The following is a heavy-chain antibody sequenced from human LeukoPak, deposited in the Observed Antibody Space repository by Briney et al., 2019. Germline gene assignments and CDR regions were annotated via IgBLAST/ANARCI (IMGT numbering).Heavy chain of an antibody. CDR2: IYYSGST. Sequence: SETPSLTCTVSGGSISSYYWSWIRQPPGKGLEWIGYIYYSGSTNYNPSLKSRVTISVDTSKNQFSLRLSSVTAADTAVYYCATQILLCHYYWGQGTLVTVSS. CDR3: ATQILLCHYY. J-gene: IGHJ4*02. V-gene: IGHV4-59*08. CDR1: GGSISSYY. D-gene: IGHD2-15*01.